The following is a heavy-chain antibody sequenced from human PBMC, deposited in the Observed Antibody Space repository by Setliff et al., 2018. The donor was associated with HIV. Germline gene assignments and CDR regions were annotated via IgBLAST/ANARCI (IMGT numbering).Heavy chain of an antibody. V-gene: IGHV1-69*10. CDR1: GGTFSSYA. CDR3: ARAKRVDTATTYFAFADY. D-gene: IGHD5-18*01. Sequence: ASVKVSCKAYGGTFSSYAITWVRQAPGQGLECMGGIIPMLGITNYAQRFQGRLTITADESTSTAYMELSSLRSEDTAVYYCARAKRVDTATTYFAFADYWGQGTLVTVSS. CDR2: IIPMLGIT. J-gene: IGHJ4*02.